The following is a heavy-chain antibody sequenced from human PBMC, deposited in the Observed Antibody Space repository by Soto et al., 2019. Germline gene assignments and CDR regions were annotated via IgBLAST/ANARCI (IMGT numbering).Heavy chain of an antibody. CDR3: ATPGNGGHKYCHH. J-gene: IGHJ1*01. CDR2: ISYSGNP. CDR1: GGSINNDY. V-gene: IGHV4-59*01. Sequence: QVQLQESGPGLVKPSETLSLTCTVSGGSINNDYWSWIRQPPGKGLEWIGYISYSGNPNYNPSLKSRVTISVDTSKNQVSLTLSSVTAADTAVYYCATPGNGGHKYCHHWGQGNLVTVSS. D-gene: IGHD2-21*01.